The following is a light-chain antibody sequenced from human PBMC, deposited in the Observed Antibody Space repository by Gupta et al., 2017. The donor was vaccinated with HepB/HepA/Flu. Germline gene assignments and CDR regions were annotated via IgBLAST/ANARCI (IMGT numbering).Light chain of an antibody. CDR2: GAS. Sequence: EIVMTQSPATLSVSPGERATLSCMASQSVSSNLAWYQQKFGQAPRLLIYGASTRATGIPARFSGSGSGTEFTLNISSLQSEDVAVYFCQQYNTWPRTFGGGTKVEIK. CDR1: QSVSSN. V-gene: IGKV3-15*01. CDR3: QQYNTWPRT. J-gene: IGKJ4*02.